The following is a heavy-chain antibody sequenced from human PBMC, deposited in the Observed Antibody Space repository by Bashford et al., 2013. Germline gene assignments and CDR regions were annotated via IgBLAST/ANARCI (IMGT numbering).Heavy chain of an antibody. CDR3: ARYNVNGHQFDY. J-gene: IGHJ4*02. V-gene: IGHV3-30*12. CDR1: GFTFSDSDFG. Sequence: GSLRLSCAASGFTFSDSDFGMHWVRQAPGKGLEWVAVISYEGSIKYYADSVKGQFTISRDNSKNMLYLQMNSLRAEDTAVYYCARYNVNGHQFDYWGQGTLVTVSS. CDR2: ISYEGSIK. D-gene: IGHD1-14*01.